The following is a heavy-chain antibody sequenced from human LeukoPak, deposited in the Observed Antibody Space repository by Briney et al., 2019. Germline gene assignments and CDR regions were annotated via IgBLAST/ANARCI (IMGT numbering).Heavy chain of an antibody. V-gene: IGHV3-23*03. J-gene: IGHJ4*02. D-gene: IGHD4-17*01. CDR3: ARDSYGDANFDS. Sequence: GGSLRLSCAASGFTFSNYAMNWVRQAPGRGLEWVSFIYADGNTYYADSVKGRFTISRDISKNAVYLQMNSLRAEDTAVYYCARDSYGDANFDSWGQGTLVTVPS. CDR2: IYADGNT. CDR1: GFTFSNYA.